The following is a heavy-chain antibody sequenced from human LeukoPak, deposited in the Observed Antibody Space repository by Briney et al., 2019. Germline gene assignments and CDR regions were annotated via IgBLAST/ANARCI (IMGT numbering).Heavy chain of an antibody. V-gene: IGHV3-53*01. CDR2: IFSNDNT. CDR1: GFTFSNAW. Sequence: GGSLRLSCAASGFTFSNAWMSWVRQAPGKGLEWVSVIFSNDNTYHADSVKGRFAISRDTSKNTLYLQMNSLRAEDTAVYYCAAVSTKTYYYGLDVWGQGTTVTVSS. CDR3: AAVSTKTYYYGLDV. D-gene: IGHD4-17*01. J-gene: IGHJ6*02.